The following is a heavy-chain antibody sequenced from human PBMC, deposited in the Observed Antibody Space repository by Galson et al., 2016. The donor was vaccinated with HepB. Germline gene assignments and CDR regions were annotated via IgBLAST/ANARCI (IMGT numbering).Heavy chain of an antibody. Sequence: SETLSLTCSVSGGSIGSFYWGWIRKPAGKGLEWIGRIYASGTTNYNPSLKSRVTVSADTSKNQFSLKLSSVTAADTAVYYCVRSGIPVPSAAVFRYYYYTMDVWGKGTTVIVSS. CDR3: VRSGIPVPSAAVFRYYYYTMDV. J-gene: IGHJ6*03. CDR1: GGSIGSFY. CDR2: IYASGTT. V-gene: IGHV4-4*07. D-gene: IGHD3-16*01.